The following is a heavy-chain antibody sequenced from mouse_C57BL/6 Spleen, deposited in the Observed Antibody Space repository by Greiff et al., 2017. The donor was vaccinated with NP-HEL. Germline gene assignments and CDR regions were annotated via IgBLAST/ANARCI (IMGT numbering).Heavy chain of an antibody. V-gene: IGHV1-15*01. CDR2: IDPETGGT. J-gene: IGHJ4*01. CDR1: GYTFTDYV. Sequence: VQLQQSGAELVRPGASVTLSCKASGYTFTDYVMHWVKQTPVHGLEWIGAIDPETGGTAYNQKFKGKAILTADKSSSTAYMELRSLTSEDSAVYYCTRWARRCYAMDYWGQGTSVTVSS. CDR3: TRWARRCYAMDY.